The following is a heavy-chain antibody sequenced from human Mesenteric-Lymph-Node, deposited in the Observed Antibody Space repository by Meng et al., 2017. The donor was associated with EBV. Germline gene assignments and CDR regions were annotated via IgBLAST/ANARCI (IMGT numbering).Heavy chain of an antibody. CDR3: ARWGATGPFDY. Sequence: VQLHASGPGLVKPPETQSLTCSVSGDSISPLHWSWIRQPPGKGLEWIAYIHYTGNAKYNPSLESRVTISVDTSKNQFSLRLTSVTAADTAVYYCARWGATGPFDYWGQGTLVTVSS. CDR2: IHYTGNA. V-gene: IGHV4-59*11. CDR1: GDSISPLH. D-gene: IGHD1-26*01. J-gene: IGHJ4*02.